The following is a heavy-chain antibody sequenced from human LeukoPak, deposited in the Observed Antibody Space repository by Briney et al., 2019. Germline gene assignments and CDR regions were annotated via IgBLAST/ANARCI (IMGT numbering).Heavy chain of an antibody. CDR2: LLDSGVS. CDR3: ARQVMGYASDFDY. CDR1: GASISNFY. D-gene: IGHD5-12*01. J-gene: IGHJ4*02. V-gene: IGHV4-59*08. Sequence: SETLSLTCTVSGASISNFYWSWVRQPPGKSLEWSGYLLDSGVSHYNPSPKSRVTISVDTSKRQFYMKLNSVTAADTAVYYCARQVMGYASDFDYWGQGTLVNVFS.